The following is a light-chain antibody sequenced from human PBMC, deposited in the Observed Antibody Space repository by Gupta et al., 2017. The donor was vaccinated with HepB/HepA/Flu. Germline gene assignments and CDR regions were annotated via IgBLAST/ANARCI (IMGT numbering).Light chain of an antibody. CDR3: QSYDSSLSGSV. V-gene: IGLV1-40*01. Sequence: SVLPQPPSLSGAPGQRAIISSTGSSSNIGAGFDVHWYQQLPGTAPKLLMYANTNRPSGVPDRFSGSKSGTSASLAITGLQAEDEADYYCQSYDSSLSGSVFGGGTKVTVL. CDR2: ANT. J-gene: IGLJ2*01. CDR1: SSNIGAGFD.